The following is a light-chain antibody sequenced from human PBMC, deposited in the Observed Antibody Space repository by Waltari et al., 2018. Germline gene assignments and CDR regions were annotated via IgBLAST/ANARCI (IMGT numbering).Light chain of an antibody. CDR3: QVWDSGSDHYV. Sequence: SYVLTQPPSVSVAPGQPARISCDGNNIGSKNVPWYQQKPGQAPVLVVYDDGDRPSGIPERFSGSNSGNTATLTISRVDAGDEADYYCQVWDSGSDHYVFGTVTKVTVL. CDR2: DDG. V-gene: IGLV3-21*02. J-gene: IGLJ1*01. CDR1: NIGSKN.